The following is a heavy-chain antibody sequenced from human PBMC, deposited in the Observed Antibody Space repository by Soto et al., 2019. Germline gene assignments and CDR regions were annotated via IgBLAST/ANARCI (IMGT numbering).Heavy chain of an antibody. V-gene: IGHV4-61*01. D-gene: IGHD3-3*01. CDR3: ASDFAYFDS. Sequence: QVQLQESGPGLVKPSETLSLTCTVSGGSFKSGRYSWSWIRQPPGKGLEWIGYGYHTGRTSYNPSLKRRISISMDTCKNQFYLNLDSVTAADTAVYFCASDFAYFDSWGQGTLVTVSS. J-gene: IGHJ4*02. CDR2: GYHTGRT. CDR1: GGSFKSGRYS.